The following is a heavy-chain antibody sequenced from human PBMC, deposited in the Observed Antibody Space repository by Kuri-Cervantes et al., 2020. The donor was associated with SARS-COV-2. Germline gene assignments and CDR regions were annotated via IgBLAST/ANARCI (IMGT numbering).Heavy chain of an antibody. D-gene: IGHD3-3*01. J-gene: IGHJ4*02. Sequence: SETLSLTCSVSGYSISSGHCWGWIRQPPGKGLEWIGSVFYDGRTYNNPSLKSRVTVSVDTSKNQFSLKVNSVTAADTAVYYCARDLSLATYYDFWSGLYYFDHWGQGILVTVSS. CDR3: ARDLSLATYYDFWSGLYYFDH. V-gene: IGHV4-38-2*02. CDR2: VFYDGRT. CDR1: GYSISSGHC.